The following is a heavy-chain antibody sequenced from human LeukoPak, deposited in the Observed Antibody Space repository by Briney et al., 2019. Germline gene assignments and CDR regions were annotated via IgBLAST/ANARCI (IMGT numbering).Heavy chain of an antibody. D-gene: IGHD6-13*01. CDR3: ATLGGYSSSWFGTFNI. CDR1: GLTFGRYA. J-gene: IGHJ3*02. V-gene: IGHV3-23*01. Sequence: GGSLRLPCAASGLTFGRYAMSWVRQAPGMGLEWISTISSNADSTYYADSVKGRFTISRDNSRNTLSLQMNSLRPEDTAIYYCATLGGYSSSWFGTFNIWGQGTMVTVSS. CDR2: ISSNADST.